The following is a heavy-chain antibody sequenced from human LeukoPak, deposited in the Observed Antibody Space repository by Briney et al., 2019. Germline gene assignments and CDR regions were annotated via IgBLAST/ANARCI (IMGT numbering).Heavy chain of an antibody. Sequence: SVKVSCKASGGTFSSYAISWVRQDPGQGLEWMGGIIPIFGTANYAQKFQGRVTITADESTSTAYMELSSLRSEDTAVYYCARDRGYCTNGVCYGGYYYYYGMDVWGQGTTVTVSS. CDR3: ARDRGYCTNGVCYGGYYYYYGMDV. CDR1: GGTFSSYA. D-gene: IGHD2-8*01. V-gene: IGHV1-69*13. J-gene: IGHJ6*02. CDR2: IIPIFGTA.